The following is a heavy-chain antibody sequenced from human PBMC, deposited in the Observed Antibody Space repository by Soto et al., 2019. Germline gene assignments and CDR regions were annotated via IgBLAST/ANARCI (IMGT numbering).Heavy chain of an antibody. CDR2: IIPMFGTT. CDR1: GGTFTTYP. Sequence: QVQLVQSGAEVKKPGCSVKVSCKASGGTFTTYPINGVRQAPGQGLEWMGGIIPMFGTTNYAQKFQGRVTITADESTSTAYMELSSLRSEDTAMYYCARQFTDGDYQYWGQGTLLTVSS. CDR3: ARQFTDGDYQY. D-gene: IGHD4-17*01. V-gene: IGHV1-69*01. J-gene: IGHJ4*01.